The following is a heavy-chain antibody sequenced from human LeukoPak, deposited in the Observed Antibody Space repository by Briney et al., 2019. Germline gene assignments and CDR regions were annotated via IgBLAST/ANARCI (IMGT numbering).Heavy chain of an antibody. Sequence: GGSLRLSCSASGFTFSSYAMHWVRQAPGKGLEYVSGISINGGSTDYADSVKGRFTISTDNSKNTLYLQMNSLGAEDTAVYYCARDCCTNIWLGYWGQGTLVTVSS. CDR2: ISINGGST. CDR1: GFTFSSYA. V-gene: IGHV3-64*04. CDR3: ARDCCTNIWLGY. J-gene: IGHJ4*02. D-gene: IGHD2-2*01.